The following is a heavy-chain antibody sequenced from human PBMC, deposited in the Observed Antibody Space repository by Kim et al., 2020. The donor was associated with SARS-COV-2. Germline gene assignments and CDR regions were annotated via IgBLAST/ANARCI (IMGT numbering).Heavy chain of an antibody. CDR1: GYTFTNYA. V-gene: IGHV1-3*01. Sequence: ASVKVSCKASGYTFTNYAIQWVRQAPGQWLEWMGWINAGNANIKYSQKFRGRATLTWDTSASTAYMELSALTSEDTAVYYCARDLLHSGYDYWGQGTLVTVSS. CDR3: ARDLLHSGYDY. D-gene: IGHD5-12*01. J-gene: IGHJ4*02. CDR2: INAGNANI.